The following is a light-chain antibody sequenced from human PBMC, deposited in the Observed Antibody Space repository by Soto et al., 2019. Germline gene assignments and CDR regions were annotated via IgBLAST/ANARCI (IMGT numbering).Light chain of an antibody. CDR2: EVT. J-gene: IGLJ1*01. CDR1: SSDVGGYDH. V-gene: IGLV2-8*01. Sequence: QSALTQPPSASGSPGQSVTIPCTGTSSDVGGYDHVSWYQQHPGKAPKLMIYEVTKRPAGVPDRFSGSKSGNTASLTVSGLQAEDEADYYCSSDAGNYNHVFGTGTKVTVL. CDR3: SSDAGNYNHV.